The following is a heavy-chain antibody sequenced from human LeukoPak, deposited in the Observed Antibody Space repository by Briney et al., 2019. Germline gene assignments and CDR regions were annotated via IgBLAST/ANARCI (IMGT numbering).Heavy chain of an antibody. CDR2: VYYSGST. Sequence: PSETLSLTCTVSGGSITNYYWTWIRQPPGKGLEWIGSVYYSGSTYYNPSLKSRVTVSVDTSKNQFSLKLSSVTAADTAVYYCARLTEGSHISYYYYYMDVWGKGTTVTVSS. CDR1: GGSITNYY. V-gene: IGHV4-39*01. D-gene: IGHD2-21*01. CDR3: ARLTEGSHISYYYYYMDV. J-gene: IGHJ6*03.